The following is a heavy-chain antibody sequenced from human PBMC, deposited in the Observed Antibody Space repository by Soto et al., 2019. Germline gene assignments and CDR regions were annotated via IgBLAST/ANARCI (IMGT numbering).Heavy chain of an antibody. Sequence: SETQSLTCAVYGGSVNGYYWNWIRQPPGKGLEWIGEINHTGGTHYNPSLKSRVTMSVDTSKNQFTLRLSSVTAAVTAIYYCATRITVFGLLIPPFDSWGQGTQVTVSS. CDR1: GGSVNGYY. J-gene: IGHJ5*01. D-gene: IGHD3-3*01. CDR2: INHTGGT. CDR3: ATRITVFGLLIPPFDS. V-gene: IGHV4-34*01.